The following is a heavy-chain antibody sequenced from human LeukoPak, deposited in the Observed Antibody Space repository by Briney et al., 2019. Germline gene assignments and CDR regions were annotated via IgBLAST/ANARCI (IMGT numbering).Heavy chain of an antibody. J-gene: IGHJ2*01. CDR3: ATEGHRSPL. Sequence: GGSLRLSCAASGFTLSSYAMHWVRQAPGKGLEWVAVISYDGSNKYYADSVKGRFTISRDNSKNTLYLQMNSLRAEDTAMYYCATEGHRSPLWGRGTLVTVSS. CDR2: ISYDGSNK. CDR1: GFTLSSYA. V-gene: IGHV3-30*04.